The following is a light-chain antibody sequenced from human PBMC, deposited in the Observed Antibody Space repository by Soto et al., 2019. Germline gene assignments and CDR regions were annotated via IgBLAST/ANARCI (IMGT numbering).Light chain of an antibody. CDR1: QDIGTW. CDR2: PAS. J-gene: IGKJ1*01. CDR3: QQANSFPPWT. Sequence: DIQMTQSPSSVSASIGDRAMITCRASQDIGTWLAWYQQKPGQVPNLLMYPASSLHSGVPSRFSGSGSGTEFTLTISSLQPEDFATYYCQQANSFPPWTFGQGTKVDIK. V-gene: IGKV1-12*01.